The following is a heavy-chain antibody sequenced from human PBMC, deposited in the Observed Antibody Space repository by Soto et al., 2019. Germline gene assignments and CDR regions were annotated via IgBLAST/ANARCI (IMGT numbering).Heavy chain of an antibody. D-gene: IGHD2-21*02. CDR2: LYWDDDK. J-gene: IGHJ6*02. CDR3: VQSRCGGDCLQIYSSHSYYGLDF. V-gene: IGHV2-5*02. CDR1: GLSLRTTGVG. Sequence: QITLKESGPTLVKPTQTLTLTCTFSGLSLRTTGVGVGWVRQPPGKALEWLALLYWDDDKRYSPSLKSRLTITKDTSEKQVVLTMTNMDTVDTATYYCVQSRCGGDCLQIYSSHSYYGLDFWGQATTVTVSS.